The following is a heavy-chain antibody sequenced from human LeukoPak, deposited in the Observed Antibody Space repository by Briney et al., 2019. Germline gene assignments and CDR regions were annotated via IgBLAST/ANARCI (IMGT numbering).Heavy chain of an antibody. CDR3: ARSMTRLGYCSSTSCPGNWFDP. V-gene: IGHV3-48*04. J-gene: IGHJ5*02. Sequence: GGSLRLSCAASGFTFSSYSMNWVRQAPGKGLEWVSYISSSSSTIYYADSVKGRFTISRDNAKNSLYLQMNSLRAEDTAVYYCARSMTRLGYCSSTSCPGNWFDPWGPGTLVTVSS. CDR2: ISSSSSTI. D-gene: IGHD2-2*01. CDR1: GFTFSSYS.